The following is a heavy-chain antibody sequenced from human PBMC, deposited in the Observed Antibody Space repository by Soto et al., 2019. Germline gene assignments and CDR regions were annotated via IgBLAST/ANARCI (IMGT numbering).Heavy chain of an antibody. J-gene: IGHJ5*02. Sequence: QVQLVKSGAEVQKPRSSVKVSCKASGGTFTSYTMNWVRQAPGQGLEWMGRITPILGISNYAQRFKARVTITGDKSTNPAYMKQSRLRPWHTACYYWPLRYCGGDKCWWLWLDHWGQGSRVTDSS. CDR2: ITPILGIS. CDR3: PLRYCGGDKCWWLWLDH. D-gene: IGHD2-21*01. CDR1: GGTFTSYT. V-gene: IGHV1-69*02.